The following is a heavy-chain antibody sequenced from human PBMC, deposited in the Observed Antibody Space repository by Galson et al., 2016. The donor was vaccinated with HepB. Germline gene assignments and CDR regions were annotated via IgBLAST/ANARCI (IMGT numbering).Heavy chain of an antibody. J-gene: IGHJ3*02. CDR3: ARHDSSTWYSAFDI. CDR1: GYSFTSYW. CDR2: IDPSDSNI. D-gene: IGHD6-13*01. Sequence: QSGAEVKKPGESLRISCKSSGYSFTSYWITWVRQMPGKGLEWMGRIDPSDSNINYSPSFQGHVTISTDKSISTAYLQWSSLKASDTAMYYCARHDSSTWYSAFDIWGQGTMVTVSS. V-gene: IGHV5-10-1*01.